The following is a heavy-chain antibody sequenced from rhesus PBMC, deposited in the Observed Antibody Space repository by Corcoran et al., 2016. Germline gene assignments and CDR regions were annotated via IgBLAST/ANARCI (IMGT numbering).Heavy chain of an antibody. CDR3: TTQYSSSHDY. J-gene: IGHJ4*01. V-gene: IGHV3-7*01. D-gene: IGHD6-43*01. CDR1: GFNFGDFV. CDR2: IPDTGKTI. Sequence: EVQLVESGGGLVQPGGSLRLSCAASGFNFGDFVMHWVRQAPGKGLDWVSSIPDTGKTIYYPDSLKGRFTVSRDNAKNSLSLQMNSLRAEDTAVYYCTTQYSSSHDYWGQGVLVTVSS.